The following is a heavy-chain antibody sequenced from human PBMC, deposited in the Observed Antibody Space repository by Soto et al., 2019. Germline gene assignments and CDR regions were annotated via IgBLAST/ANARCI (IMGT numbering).Heavy chain of an antibody. D-gene: IGHD4-17*01. CDR2: IGANGGGT. CDR1: GFTFSSFF. V-gene: IGHV3-23*01. Sequence: EVQLLEPGGGLVQPGGSLRLSCAASGFTFSSFFMSWVRQAPGKGLEWVSGIGANGGGTYYADSVKGRFIISRDNSKNTLYLQMNSLRAEDTAVYYCARDPTGDYLGAFDFWGQKTMVTVSS. J-gene: IGHJ3*01. CDR3: ARDPTGDYLGAFDF.